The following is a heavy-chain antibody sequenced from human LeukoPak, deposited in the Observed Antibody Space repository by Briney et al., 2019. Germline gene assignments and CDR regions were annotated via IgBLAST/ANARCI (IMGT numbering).Heavy chain of an antibody. CDR3: ARVSYYDREPYGGNAFDI. CDR2: ISSSGSTI. V-gene: IGHV3-48*03. J-gene: IGHJ3*02. D-gene: IGHD3-22*01. Sequence: GGSLRLSCAASGFTFSSYEMNWVRQAPGKGLEWVSYISSSGSTIYYADSVKGRFTISRDNSKNTLYLQMNSLRAEDTAVYYCARVSYYDREPYGGNAFDIWGQGTMVTVSS. CDR1: GFTFSSYE.